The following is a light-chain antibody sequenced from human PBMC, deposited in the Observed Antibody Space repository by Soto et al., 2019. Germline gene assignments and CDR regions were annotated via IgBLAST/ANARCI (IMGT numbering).Light chain of an antibody. CDR2: AAS. V-gene: IGKV3-20*01. Sequence: EDVLTQSPGTVSLSPGERATLSCRASQSVTSNYLAWYQQKPGQATRLLIYAASSRATGIPDRFSGSGSGTDFSLTIGRLETEDFAVYYCQQSGSSLTWTFGQGTTVEIK. CDR1: QSVTSNY. CDR3: QQSGSSLTWT. J-gene: IGKJ1*01.